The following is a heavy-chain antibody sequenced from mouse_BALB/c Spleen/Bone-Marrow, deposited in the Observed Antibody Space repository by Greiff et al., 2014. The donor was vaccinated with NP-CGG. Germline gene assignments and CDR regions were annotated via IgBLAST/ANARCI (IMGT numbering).Heavy chain of an antibody. CDR2: IFPGKGST. CDR3: ARWATTAMDY. V-gene: IGHV1-9*01. CDR1: GYTFNNYF. Sequence: QVQLKESGAELVKPGASVKMSCKATGYTFNNYFIEWVKQRPGQGLEWIGEIFPGKGSTNYNEKFKGKATFTLDTSSNTAYMQLSSMISEEAAVYYCARWATTAMDYWGRGTSVTVSS. J-gene: IGHJ4*01. D-gene: IGHD1-1*01.